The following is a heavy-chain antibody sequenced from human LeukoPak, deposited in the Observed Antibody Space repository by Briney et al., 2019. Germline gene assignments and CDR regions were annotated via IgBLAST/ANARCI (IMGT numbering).Heavy chain of an antibody. CDR3: ARQMGNMVRGVINWFDP. CDR1: GYSISSGYY. Sequence: PSETLSLTCAVSGYSISSGYYWGWIRQPPGKGLEWIGRIYHSGSTYYNPSLKSRVTISVDTSKNQFSLKLSSVTAADTAVYYCARQMGNMVRGVINWFDPWGQGTLVTVSS. D-gene: IGHD3-10*01. J-gene: IGHJ5*02. V-gene: IGHV4-38-2*01. CDR2: IYHSGST.